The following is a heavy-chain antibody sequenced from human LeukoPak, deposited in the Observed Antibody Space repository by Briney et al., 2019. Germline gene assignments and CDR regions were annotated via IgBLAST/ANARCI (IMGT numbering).Heavy chain of an antibody. D-gene: IGHD2-2*01. CDR2: ISSSSSI. J-gene: IGHJ6*03. V-gene: IGHV3-21*01. CDR1: GFTFSTYS. CDR3: ARGIVVVPAALFTDYMDV. Sequence: PGGSLRLSCVASGFTFSTYSMNWVRQAPGKGLEWVSSISSSSSIYYADSVKGRFTISKDNAKNSLYLQMNSLRAEDTAVYYCARGIVVVPAALFTDYMDVWGKGTTVTVSS.